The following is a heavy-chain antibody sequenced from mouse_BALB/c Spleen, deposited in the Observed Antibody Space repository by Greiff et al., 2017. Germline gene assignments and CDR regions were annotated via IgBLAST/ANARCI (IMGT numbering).Heavy chain of an antibody. J-gene: IGHJ1*01. CDR2: ILPGSGST. D-gene: IGHD2-14*01. CDR1: GYTFSSYW. V-gene: IGHV1-9*01. Sequence: VKLMESGAELMKPGASVKISCKATGYTFSSYWIEWVKQRPGHGLEWIGEILPGSGSTNYNEKFKGKATFTADTSSNTAYMQLSSLTSEDSAVYYCASYRYDVGYFDVWGAGTTVTVSS. CDR3: ASYRYDVGYFDV.